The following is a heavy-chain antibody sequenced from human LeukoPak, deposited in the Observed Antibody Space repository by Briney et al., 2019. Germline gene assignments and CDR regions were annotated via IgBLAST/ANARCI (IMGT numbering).Heavy chain of an antibody. CDR3: ARVLMVLRFPAGVEYNWFDP. Sequence: PSETLSLTCSISGGSISSGDHYWTWIRQPAGKELEWIGRIHTTGRTNYNPSLKSRVYISVDTSKNQFSLGLSSLTAADTAVYYCARVLMVLRFPAGVEYNWFDPWGQGTLVTVSS. CDR1: GGSISSGDHY. CDR2: IHTTGRT. V-gene: IGHV4-61*02. J-gene: IGHJ5*02. D-gene: IGHD3-10*01.